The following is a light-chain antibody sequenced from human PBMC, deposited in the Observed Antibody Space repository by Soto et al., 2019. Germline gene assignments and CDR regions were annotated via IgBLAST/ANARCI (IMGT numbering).Light chain of an antibody. CDR2: GAS. V-gene: IGKV3-20*01. CDR1: QSVSSSY. CDR3: QQYGCSPAYT. J-gene: IGKJ2*01. Sequence: EIVLTQSPGTLSLSPGERATLSCRASQSVSSSYLAWYQQKPGQAPRLLIYGASSRATGIPDRFSGSGSGTDFTLTISRLEPEDFAVYYCQQYGCSPAYTFGQGTKLESK.